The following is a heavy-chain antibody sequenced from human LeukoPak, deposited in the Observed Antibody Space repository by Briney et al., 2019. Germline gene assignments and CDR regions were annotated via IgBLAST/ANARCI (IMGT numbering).Heavy chain of an antibody. V-gene: IGHV3-30*03. Sequence: GRSLRLSCAPSGFTFSNYGMHWVRQAPGKGLEWVAVISYDGSNTYYADSVKGRFTISRDNSKNMLYLQMNSLRAEDTAVYYCARGPVIPGNVEYFDYWGQGTLVTVSS. D-gene: IGHD4-23*01. CDR1: GFTFSNYG. CDR3: ARGPVIPGNVEYFDY. CDR2: ISYDGSNT. J-gene: IGHJ4*02.